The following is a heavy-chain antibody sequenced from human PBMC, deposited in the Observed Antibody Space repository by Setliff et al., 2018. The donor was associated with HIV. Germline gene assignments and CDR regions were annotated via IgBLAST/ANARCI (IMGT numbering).Heavy chain of an antibody. V-gene: IGHV3-23*01. CDR3: TKSQREGSPRTNYYFDY. D-gene: IGHD2-15*01. J-gene: IGHJ4*02. CDR1: GLNIRNYG. Sequence: TGGSLRLSCVASGLNIRNYGMTWVRQAPGKGLEWVSAISGTGYSMSYADSVKGRFTISRDNSKNTVFMQMNSLRVEDTAVYYCTKSQREGSPRTNYYFDYWGQGTLVTVSS. CDR2: ISGTGYSM.